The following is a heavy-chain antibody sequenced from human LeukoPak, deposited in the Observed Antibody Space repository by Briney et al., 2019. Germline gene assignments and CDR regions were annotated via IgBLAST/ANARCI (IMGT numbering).Heavy chain of an antibody. D-gene: IGHD3-10*02. CDR3: ARGMITMYAFDI. V-gene: IGHV3-74*01. CDR1: GFTFSSYW. Sequence: GGSLRLSCAASGFTFSSYWMHWVRQAPGKGLVWVSRINSDGSSTSYADSVKGRFTISRDNAKNTLYLQMNSLRAEDTAVYYCARGMITMYAFDIWGQGTMVTVSS. J-gene: IGHJ3*02. CDR2: INSDGSST.